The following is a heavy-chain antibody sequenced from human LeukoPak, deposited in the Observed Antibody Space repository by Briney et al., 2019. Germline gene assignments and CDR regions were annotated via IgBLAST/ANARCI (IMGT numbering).Heavy chain of an antibody. D-gene: IGHD1-26*01. Sequence: GGSLRLSCAASGFTFSNAWMSWVRQAPGKGLEWVGRIKSKTDGGTTVYAAPVKARFTISRDYSKNTLYLQMNSLKTEDTSVYYCTTCHLTNRGGPMGPEFDYWGQGTLLTVSS. V-gene: IGHV3-15*01. CDR1: GFTFSNAW. CDR3: TTCHLTNRGGPMGPEFDY. CDR2: IKSKTDGGTT. J-gene: IGHJ4*02.